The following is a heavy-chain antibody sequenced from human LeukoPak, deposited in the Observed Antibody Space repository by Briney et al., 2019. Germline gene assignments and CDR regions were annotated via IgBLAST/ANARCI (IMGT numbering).Heavy chain of an antibody. Sequence: GGSLRLSCAASGFTFSSYGMHWVRQAPGKGLEWVAVISYDGSNKYYADSVKGRFTISRDNSKNTLYLQMNSLRAEDTAVYYCASRVGAAAPFDIWGQGTMVTVSS. J-gene: IGHJ3*02. CDR3: ASRVGAAAPFDI. CDR1: GFTFSSYG. V-gene: IGHV3-30*03. CDR2: ISYDGSNK. D-gene: IGHD2-15*01.